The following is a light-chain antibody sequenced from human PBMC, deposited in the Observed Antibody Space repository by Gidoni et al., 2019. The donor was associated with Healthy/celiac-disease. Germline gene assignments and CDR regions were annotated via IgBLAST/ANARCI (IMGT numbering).Light chain of an antibody. CDR3: QQYNSYPWT. CDR1: QSISSW. CDR2: KAS. Sequence: IQVTQSPSTLSASGGDRVTITCRASQSISSWLAWYQQKPGKAPKLLIYKASSLESGVPSRFSGSGSGTEFTLTISSLQPDDFATYYCQQYNSYPWTFGQGTKVEIK. J-gene: IGKJ1*01. V-gene: IGKV1-5*03.